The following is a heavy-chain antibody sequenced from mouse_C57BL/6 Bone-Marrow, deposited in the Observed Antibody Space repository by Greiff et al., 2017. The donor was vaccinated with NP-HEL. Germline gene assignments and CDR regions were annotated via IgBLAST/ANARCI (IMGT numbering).Heavy chain of an antibody. J-gene: IGHJ1*03. CDR1: GYTFTNYW. V-gene: IGHV1-63*01. CDR3: ARWYYGHWYFDV. CDR2: IYPGGGYT. Sequence: VQLQESGAELVRPGTSVKMSCKASGYTFTNYWIGWAKQRPGHGLEWIGDIYPGGGYTNYNEKFKGKATLTADKSSSTAYMQFSSLTSEDSAIYYCARWYYGHWYFDVWGTGTTVTVSS. D-gene: IGHD1-1*01.